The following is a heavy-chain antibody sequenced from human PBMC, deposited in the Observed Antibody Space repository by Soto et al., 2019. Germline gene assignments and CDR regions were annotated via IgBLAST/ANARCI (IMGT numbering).Heavy chain of an antibody. CDR3: AKDTGIAVAGLNYYYYGMDV. V-gene: IGHV3-30*18. Sequence: GGSLRLSCAASGFTFSSYGMHWVRQAPGKGLEWVAVISYDGSNKYYADSVKGRFTISRDNSKNTLYLQMNSLRAEDTAVYYCAKDTGIAVAGLNYYYYGMDVWGQWTTVTVSS. CDR2: ISYDGSNK. J-gene: IGHJ6*02. D-gene: IGHD6-19*01. CDR1: GFTFSSYG.